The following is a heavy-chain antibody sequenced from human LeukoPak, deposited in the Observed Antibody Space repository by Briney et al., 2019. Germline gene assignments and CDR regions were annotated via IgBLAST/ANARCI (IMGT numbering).Heavy chain of an antibody. V-gene: IGHV4-39*01. Sequence: PSETLSLTCTVSGGSISSSSYYWGWIRQPPGKGLEWIGSIYYSGSTYYNPSLKSRVTISVDTSKNQFSLKLSSVTAADTAVYYCARHAPQVGAFDIWGQGTMVTVSS. CDR3: ARHAPQVGAFDI. CDR2: IYYSGST. CDR1: GGSISSSSYY. J-gene: IGHJ3*02.